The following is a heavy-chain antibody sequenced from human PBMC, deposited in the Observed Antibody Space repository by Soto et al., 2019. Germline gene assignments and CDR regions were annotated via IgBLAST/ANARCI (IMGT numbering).Heavy chain of an antibody. J-gene: IGHJ6*02. Sequence: QVQLQESGPGLVKPSETLSLTCTVSGGSISSYYWSWIRQPPGKGLEWIGYIYYSGSTNYNPSLKSRVTISVHTSKYQFSLTMGSVTAADTAVYYCASSNIPAAGSYYYGMDVWGRGTTVTVSS. CDR1: GGSISSYY. V-gene: IGHV4-59*01. D-gene: IGHD6-13*01. CDR2: IYYSGST. CDR3: ASSNIPAAGSYYYGMDV.